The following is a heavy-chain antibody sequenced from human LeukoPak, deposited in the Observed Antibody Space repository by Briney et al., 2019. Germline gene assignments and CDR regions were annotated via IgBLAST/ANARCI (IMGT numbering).Heavy chain of an antibody. D-gene: IGHD3-10*01. CDR3: TTGLTMVRGLMSYSDY. CDR2: IKSKIDGETT. V-gene: IGHV3-15*01. J-gene: IGHJ4*02. Sequence: PGGSLRLSCAASGFTFSDAWMSWVRQAPGKGLEWIGRIKSKIDGETTDYVAPVKGRFTISRDDSKNTLYLQMNSLKTEDTAVYYCTTGLTMVRGLMSYSDYWGQGTLVTVSS. CDR1: GFTFSDAW.